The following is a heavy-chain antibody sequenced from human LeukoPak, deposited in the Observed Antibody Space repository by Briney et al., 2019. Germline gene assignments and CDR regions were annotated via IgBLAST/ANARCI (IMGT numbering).Heavy chain of an antibody. CDR2: IHSAWGT. Sequence: PGGSLRLSCAASGFSFSSSYMTWVRQAPGKGREGGTVIHSAWGTYYGDSVKGRFTISRDDSSNTMFLQMNSLRPDDTAVYYCAKASWVSSADAVLWGQGTVVTVSS. J-gene: IGHJ4*02. CDR3: AKASWVSSADAVL. D-gene: IGHD3-3*01. CDR1: GFSFSSSY. V-gene: IGHV3-66*02.